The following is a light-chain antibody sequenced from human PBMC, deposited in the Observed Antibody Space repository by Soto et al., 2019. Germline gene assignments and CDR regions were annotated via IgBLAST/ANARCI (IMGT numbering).Light chain of an antibody. V-gene: IGLV2-8*01. CDR1: SSDVGGYNY. Sequence: QSALTQTPSASGSPGQSVTISCTGTSSDVGGYNYVSWYQQHPGKAPKLMIYEVSKRPSGVPDRFSGSKSGNTASLTVSGLQVEDEADYYCSSYAGSNNLVFGGGTKLTVL. CDR3: SSYAGSNNLV. J-gene: IGLJ2*01. CDR2: EVS.